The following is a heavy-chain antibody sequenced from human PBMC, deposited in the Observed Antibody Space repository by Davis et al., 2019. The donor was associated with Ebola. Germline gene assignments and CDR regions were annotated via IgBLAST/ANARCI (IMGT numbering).Heavy chain of an antibody. V-gene: IGHV3-48*04. CDR3: AKALGYSSTSRYFDY. J-gene: IGHJ4*02. Sequence: GESLKISCAASGFTFSSYSMNWVRQAPGKGLEWVSYISSSGSTIYYADSVKGRFSISRDNAKKTLYLQMNSLRADDMALYYCAKALGYSSTSRYFDYWGQGTLVTVSS. D-gene: IGHD6-13*01. CDR2: ISSSGSTI. CDR1: GFTFSSYS.